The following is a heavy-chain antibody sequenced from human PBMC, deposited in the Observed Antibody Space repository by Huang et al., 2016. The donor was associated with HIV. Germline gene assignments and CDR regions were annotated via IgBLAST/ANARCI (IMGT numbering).Heavy chain of an antibody. CDR1: GYTFTSYA. Sequence: QVQLVQSGSELKKPGASVKVSCKASGYTFTSYAMNWVRQAPGQGLEWMGWMNTNTGNPTDVQGFTGRLVFSLGTSVCTAYLQISSLKAEDTAVYYCASSPREVFGVFDYWGQGTLVTVSS. CDR3: ASSPREVFGVFDY. J-gene: IGHJ4*02. D-gene: IGHD3-3*01. CDR2: MNTNTGNP. V-gene: IGHV7-4-1*02.